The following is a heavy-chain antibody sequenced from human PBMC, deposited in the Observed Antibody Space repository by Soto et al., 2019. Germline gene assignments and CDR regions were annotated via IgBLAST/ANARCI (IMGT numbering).Heavy chain of an antibody. Sequence: EVQLVESGGGLVQPGGSLRLSCAASGFTFSSYAMHWVRQAPGKGLEYVSAISSNGGSTYYANSVKGRFTISRDNSKNTLYLQMGNLRAEDMAVYYCAREEQQLVYDYWGQGTLVTVSS. CDR3: AREEQQLVYDY. J-gene: IGHJ4*02. CDR1: GFTFSSYA. V-gene: IGHV3-64*01. D-gene: IGHD6-13*01. CDR2: ISSNGGST.